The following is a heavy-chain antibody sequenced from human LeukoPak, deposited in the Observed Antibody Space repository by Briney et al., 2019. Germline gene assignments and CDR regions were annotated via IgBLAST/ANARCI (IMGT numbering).Heavy chain of an antibody. D-gene: IGHD2-15*01. J-gene: IGHJ6*03. V-gene: IGHV3-21*04. CDR3: ARDDVVVVAATQTPNYYYYYMDV. CDR1: GFTFSSYS. CDR2: ISSSSSYI. Sequence: GGSLRLSCEASGFTFSSYSMNWVRQAPGKGLEWVSSISSSSSYIYYADSVKGRFTISRDNAKNSLYLQMNSLRAEDTAVYYCARDDVVVVAATQTPNYYYYYMDVWGKGTTVTVSS.